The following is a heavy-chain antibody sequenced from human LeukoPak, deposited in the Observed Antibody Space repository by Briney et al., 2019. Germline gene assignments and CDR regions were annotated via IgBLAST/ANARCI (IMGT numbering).Heavy chain of an antibody. V-gene: IGHV4-59*01. J-gene: IGHJ4*02. D-gene: IGHD6-19*01. CDR1: GGSISSYY. CDR2: IYYSGST. Sequence: SSETLSLTCAVSGGSISSYYWSWIRQPPGKGLEWIGYIYYSGSTNYNLSLKSRVTISVDTSKNQFSLKLSSVTAADTAVYYCARKAYSSGWRNFDYWGQGTLVTVSS. CDR3: ARKAYSSGWRNFDY.